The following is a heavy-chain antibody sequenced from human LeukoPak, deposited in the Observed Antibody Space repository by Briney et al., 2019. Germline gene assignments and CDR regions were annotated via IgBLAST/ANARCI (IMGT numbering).Heavy chain of an antibody. CDR3: AKAYYSGSGSYYLPSW. CDR1: GFIFSSYG. Sequence: GGSRRLSCAASGFIFSSYGMHWVRQAPGKGLEWVAVISYDGSNKYYADSVKGRFTTSRDNSKNTLYLEMNSLRAEDTAVYYCAKAYYSGSGSYYLPSWWGQGTLVTVSS. V-gene: IGHV3-30*18. D-gene: IGHD3-10*01. J-gene: IGHJ4*02. CDR2: ISYDGSNK.